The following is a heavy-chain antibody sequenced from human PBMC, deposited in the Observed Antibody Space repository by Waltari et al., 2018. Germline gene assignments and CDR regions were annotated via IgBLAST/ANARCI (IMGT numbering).Heavy chain of an antibody. J-gene: IGHJ4*02. D-gene: IGHD1-26*01. Sequence: QVTLKESGPALVKPTQTLTLTCTFSGFSLSTSGMRVSWIRQPPGKALEWLARIDWDDDKFYSTSLKTRLTISKDTSKNQVVLTMTNMDPVDTATYYCARMSGLWVEAFDYWGQGTLVTVSS. CDR1: GFSLSTSGMR. CDR2: IDWDDDK. CDR3: ARMSGLWVEAFDY. V-gene: IGHV2-70*04.